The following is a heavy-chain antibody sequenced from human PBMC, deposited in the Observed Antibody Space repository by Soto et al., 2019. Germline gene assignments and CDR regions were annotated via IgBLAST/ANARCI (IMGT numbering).Heavy chain of an antibody. Sequence: GASVKVSCKASGYTFTGYYMHWVRQAPGQGLEWMGWINPNSGGTNYAQKFQGRVTMTRDTSISTAYMELSRLRSDDTAVYYCARAVLYCSSTSCSSYYFDYWCQGTLVTVSS. CDR2: INPNSGGT. D-gene: IGHD2-2*01. CDR1: GYTFTGYY. CDR3: ARAVLYCSSTSCSSYYFDY. V-gene: IGHV1-2*02. J-gene: IGHJ4*02.